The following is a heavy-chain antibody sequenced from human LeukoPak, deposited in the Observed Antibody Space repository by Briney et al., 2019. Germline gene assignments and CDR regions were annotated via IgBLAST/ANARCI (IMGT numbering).Heavy chain of an antibody. CDR3: ARAEGYCSGGSCYYYYYMDV. V-gene: IGHV3-21*01. CDR2: ISSSSSYI. CDR1: GFTFSSYS. J-gene: IGHJ6*03. D-gene: IGHD2-15*01. Sequence: GGSLRLSCAASGFTFSSYSMNWVRQAPGKGLEWVSSISSSSSYIYYADSVKGRFTISRDSAKNSLYLQMNSLRAEDTAVYYCARAEGYCSGGSCYYYYYMDVWGKGTTVTVSS.